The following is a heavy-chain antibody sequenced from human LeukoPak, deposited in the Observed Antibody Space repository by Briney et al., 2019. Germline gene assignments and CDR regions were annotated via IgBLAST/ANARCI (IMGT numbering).Heavy chain of an antibody. CDR1: GFTLNNYA. D-gene: IGHD4-17*01. J-gene: IGHJ4*02. CDR3: ARDYADYVGYFFFDY. CDR2: ISGGGETT. Sequence: PGGSLRLFCAASGFTLNNYAMNWGRQAPGKGLEWGSSISGGGETTYYADSAKVRFTISRDNSQNTLYLQMNSLRAEDTAVYYCARDYADYVGYFFFDYWGQGTLVTVSS. V-gene: IGHV3-23*01.